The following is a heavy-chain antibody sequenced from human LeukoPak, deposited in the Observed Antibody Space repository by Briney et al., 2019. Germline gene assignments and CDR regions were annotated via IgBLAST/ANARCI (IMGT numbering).Heavy chain of an antibody. CDR3: ARDILGSQTPFDY. CDR1: GFTFSSYN. D-gene: IGHD1-26*01. V-gene: IGHV3-21*01. J-gene: IGHJ4*02. CDR2: ISSSSSYI. Sequence: GGSLRLSCAASGFTFSSYNMNWVRQAPGKGLAWVSSISSSSSYIYYADSVKGRFTISRDNARNSLYLQMNSLRAENTAVYYCARDILGSQTPFDYWGQGTLVTVSS.